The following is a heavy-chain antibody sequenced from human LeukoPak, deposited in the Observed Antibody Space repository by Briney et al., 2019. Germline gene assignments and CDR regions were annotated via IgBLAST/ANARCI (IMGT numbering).Heavy chain of an antibody. Sequence: SETLSLTCTVSGGSISSGGYYWSWIRQHPGKGLEWIGYIYYSGSTYYNPSLKSRVTISVDTSKNQFSLKLSSVTAADTALYYCARVGTRGGLLDYWGQGTLVTVSS. D-gene: IGHD2-2*01. V-gene: IGHV4-31*03. CDR1: GGSISSGGYY. CDR3: ARVGTRGGLLDY. CDR2: IYYSGST. J-gene: IGHJ4*02.